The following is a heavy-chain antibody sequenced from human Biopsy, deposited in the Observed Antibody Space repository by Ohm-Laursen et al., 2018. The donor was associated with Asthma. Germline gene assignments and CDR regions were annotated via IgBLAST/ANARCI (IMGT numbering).Heavy chain of an antibody. D-gene: IGHD6-19*01. CDR3: ARCQVGYSSGWSLLLKKIYYSGMDV. Sequence: GASVKVSCKASGGTFSRYAISWVRQAPGQGLEWMGGIIPVFGTSNYAQKFQGRVTITADESTSTAYMEVTSLRSEDTAIYYCARCQVGYSSGWSLLLKKIYYSGMDVWGQGTAVTVSS. J-gene: IGHJ6*02. V-gene: IGHV1-69*13. CDR2: IIPVFGTS. CDR1: GGTFSRYA.